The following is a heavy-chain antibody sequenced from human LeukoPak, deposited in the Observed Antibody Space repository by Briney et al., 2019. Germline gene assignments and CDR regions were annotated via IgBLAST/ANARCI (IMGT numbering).Heavy chain of an antibody. D-gene: IGHD3-3*01. CDR3: ASPATYYDFWSGYRPFDY. CDR2: ISYSGST. Sequence: SETLSLTCTVSGASISSARYYWGWIRQPPGKGLEWIGSISYSGSTFYNPSLKSRVTVSVDTSKKQFSVKLSSVTAADTAVYYCASPATYYDFWSGYRPFDYWGQGTLVTVSS. V-gene: IGHV4-39*01. J-gene: IGHJ4*02. CDR1: GASISSARYY.